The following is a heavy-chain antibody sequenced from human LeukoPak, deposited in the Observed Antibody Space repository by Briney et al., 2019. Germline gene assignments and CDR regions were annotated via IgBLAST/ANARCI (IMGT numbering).Heavy chain of an antibody. Sequence: SETLSLTCTVSGGSISSDSYYWGWIRQPPGKGLEWIGSIYYSGSTYYNPSLKSRVTISVDTSKNQFSLKLSSVTAADTAVYYCASTKVKFGGVFDYWGQGTLVTVSS. CDR3: ASTKVKFGGVFDY. CDR1: GGSISSDSYY. V-gene: IGHV4-39*07. CDR2: IYYSGST. D-gene: IGHD3-16*01. J-gene: IGHJ4*02.